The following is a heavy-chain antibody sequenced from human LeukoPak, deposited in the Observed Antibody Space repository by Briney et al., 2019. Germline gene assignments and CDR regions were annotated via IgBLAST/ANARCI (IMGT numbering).Heavy chain of an antibody. D-gene: IGHD2-2*02. CDR3: ARGRWGYCSSTSCYSYFQH. Sequence: SETLSLTCTVSGGSISSYYWSWIRQPPGKGLEWIGYIYYSGSTNYNPSLKSRVTISVDTSKNQFSLKLSSVTAADTAVYYCARGRWGYCSSTSCYSYFQHWGQGTLVTVSS. J-gene: IGHJ1*01. V-gene: IGHV4-59*01. CDR2: IYYSGST. CDR1: GGSISSYY.